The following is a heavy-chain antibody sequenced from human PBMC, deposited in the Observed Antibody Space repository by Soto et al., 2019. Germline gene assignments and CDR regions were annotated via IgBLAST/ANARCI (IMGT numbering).Heavy chain of an antibody. CDR2: LYYSADT. V-gene: IGHV4-59*01. Sequence: LETLSLTCTACGGSISSLSWSGIRPHTEKRPEWIRSLYYSADTNYTPSLKSRVTISVYTSKNQFSLPLSSQTAAATALYHGARDTRYGVLDYWGPGTLGTVAS. CDR1: GGSISSLS. D-gene: IGHD4-17*01. CDR3: ARDTRYGVLDY. J-gene: IGHJ4*02.